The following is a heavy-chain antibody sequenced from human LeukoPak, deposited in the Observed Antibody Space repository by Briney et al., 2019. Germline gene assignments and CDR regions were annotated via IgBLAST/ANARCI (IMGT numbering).Heavy chain of an antibody. D-gene: IGHD6-13*01. CDR2: IYTSGST. CDR3: ARASRFPGAAAGTLDY. CDR1: GGSISSGAYY. J-gene: IGHJ4*02. V-gene: IGHV4-61*02. Sequence: SQTLSLTCSVSGGSISSGAYYWAWIRQPAGKGLEWIGRIYTSGSTNYNPSLKGRVTISVDTSRNQFSLKLSSVTAADTAVYYCARASRFPGAAAGTLDYWGQGTLVTVSS.